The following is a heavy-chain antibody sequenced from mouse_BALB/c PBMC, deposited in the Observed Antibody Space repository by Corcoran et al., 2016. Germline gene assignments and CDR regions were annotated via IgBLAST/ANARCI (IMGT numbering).Heavy chain of an antibody. V-gene: IGHV14-3*02. CDR3: ARWDWYFDV. CDR2: IDPANGNT. Sequence: EVQLQQSGGELVKPGASVKMSCTASGFNIKDTYMHWVKQRPEQGLEWIGRIDPANGNTKYDPKFQGKATITTDTSSNTAYLQLSSLTSEDTAVYYCARWDWYFDVWGAGTTVTVSS. CDR1: GFNIKDTY. J-gene: IGHJ1*01.